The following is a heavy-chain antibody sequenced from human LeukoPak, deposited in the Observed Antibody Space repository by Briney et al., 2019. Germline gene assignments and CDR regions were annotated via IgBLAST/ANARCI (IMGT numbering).Heavy chain of an antibody. D-gene: IGHD6-13*01. CDR3: ARDGGTIAAAAYFDY. J-gene: IGHJ4*02. Sequence: GRSLRLSCAASGFTFSSYGMHWVRQAPGKGLEWVAVIWYDGSNKYYAESVKGRFTISRDNSKNTLYPQMNSLRAEDTAVYYCARDGGTIAAAAYFDYWGQGTLVTVSS. V-gene: IGHV3-33*01. CDR1: GFTFSSYG. CDR2: IWYDGSNK.